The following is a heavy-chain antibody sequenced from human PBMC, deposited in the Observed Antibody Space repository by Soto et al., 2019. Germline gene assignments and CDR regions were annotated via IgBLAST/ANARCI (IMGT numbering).Heavy chain of an antibody. V-gene: IGHV3-23*01. J-gene: IGHJ4*02. CDR2: ISGSGGST. D-gene: IGHD2-2*01. Sequence: EVQLLDSGGGLVQPGGSLRLSCAASGFTFITYAMSWVRQAPGKGLEWVSIISGSGGSTYYPDSVTGRFTISRDNSKNTLYLQMNSLRADDTAVYYCAKLPAAQSYFDFWGQGTLVTVSS. CDR1: GFTFITYA. CDR3: AKLPAAQSYFDF.